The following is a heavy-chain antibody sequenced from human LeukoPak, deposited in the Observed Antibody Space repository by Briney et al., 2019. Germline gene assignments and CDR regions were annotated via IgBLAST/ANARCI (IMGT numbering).Heavy chain of an antibody. CDR1: GASISTYS. Sequence: NPSETLSLTCTVSGASISTYSWNWIRQAPGRGLEWIGYMSYRGSTNFNPSLRGRGTMSLDTSKKQFSLELTSVTAEDTAVYYCARSDSTDFKGFDPWGQGTLVTVSS. V-gene: IGHV4-59*01. CDR2: MSYRGST. CDR3: ARSDSTDFKGFDP. D-gene: IGHD3/OR15-3a*01. J-gene: IGHJ5*02.